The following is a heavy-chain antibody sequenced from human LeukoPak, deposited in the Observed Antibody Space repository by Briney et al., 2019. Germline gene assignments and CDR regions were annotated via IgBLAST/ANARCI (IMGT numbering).Heavy chain of an antibody. D-gene: IGHD6-13*01. J-gene: IGHJ5*02. CDR2: IYYSGST. CDR1: GGSISSHY. Sequence: SETLSLTCTVSGGSISSHYWSWIRQPPGKGLEWIGYIYYSGSTNYNPSLKSRVTISVDTSKNQFSLKLSSVTAADTAVYYCVRRIAAAGSRWFDPWGQGTLVTVSS. CDR3: VRRIAAAGSRWFDP. V-gene: IGHV4-59*11.